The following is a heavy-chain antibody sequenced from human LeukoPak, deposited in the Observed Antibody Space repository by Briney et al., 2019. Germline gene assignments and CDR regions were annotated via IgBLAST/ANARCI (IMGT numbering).Heavy chain of an antibody. D-gene: IGHD4-17*01. Sequence: QLGGSVRHFCSASGFIFSSYVMHWVRQAPGKGLEWVAVISYDVSNKYYADSVMGRFTISRDNSKNRLYLQMNSLRPEDTAVYYCARDLAPANYGDLAPLDSWGQGTVIAVSS. CDR3: ARDLAPANYGDLAPLDS. CDR2: ISYDVSNK. J-gene: IGHJ4*02. V-gene: IGHV3-30-3*01. CDR1: GFIFSSYV.